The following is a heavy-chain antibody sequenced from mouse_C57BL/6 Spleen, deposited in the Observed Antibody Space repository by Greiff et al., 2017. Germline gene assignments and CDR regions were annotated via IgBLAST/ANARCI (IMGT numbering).Heavy chain of an antibody. Sequence: QVQLQQSGAELMKPGSSVKLSCKASGYTFTSYWMHWVKQRPIQGLEWIGNIDPSDSETHYNQKFKDKATLTVDKSSSTAYMQLSSLTSEDSAVXDCARWRGVYREYFDYWGQGTTLTVSS. CDR2: IDPSDSET. V-gene: IGHV1-52*01. J-gene: IGHJ2*01. D-gene: IGHD2-1*01. CDR1: GYTFTSYW. CDR3: ARWRGVYREYFDY.